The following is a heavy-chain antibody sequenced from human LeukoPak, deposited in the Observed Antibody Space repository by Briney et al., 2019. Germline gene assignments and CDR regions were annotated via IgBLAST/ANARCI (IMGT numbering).Heavy chain of an antibody. CDR1: GGSISSSSYY. CDR3: ARWEYRSSHFDY. V-gene: IGHV4-39*01. D-gene: IGHD6-13*01. Sequence: PSETLSLTCTVSGGSISSSSYYWGYIRQPPGKGLEWIGSIYYSGNTFYNPSLKSRVTISVDTSKNQFSLKLSSVTAADTAVYYCARWEYRSSHFDYWGQGTLVTVSS. CDR2: IYYSGNT. J-gene: IGHJ4*02.